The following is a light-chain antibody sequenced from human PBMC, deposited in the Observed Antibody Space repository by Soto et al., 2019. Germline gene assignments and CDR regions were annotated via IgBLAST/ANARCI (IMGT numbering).Light chain of an antibody. CDR1: SSDVGSYNL. CDR3: CSYAGSSVA. V-gene: IGLV2-23*01. Sequence: QSALTQPASVSGSPGQSITISCTGTSSDVGSYNLVSWYQQHPGKAPKLMIYEGSKRPSGVSNRFSGSKSGNTASLTISGVQDEDEAEYYCCSYAGSSVAFGGGTKVTVL. CDR2: EGS. J-gene: IGLJ2*01.